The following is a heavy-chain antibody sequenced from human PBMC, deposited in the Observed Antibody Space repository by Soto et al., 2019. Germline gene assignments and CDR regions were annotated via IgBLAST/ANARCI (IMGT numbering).Heavy chain of an antibody. Sequence: PSETLSLTCTVSGGSISSSSYYWGWIRQPPGKGLEWIGYAYYSGSTDYNPSLKSRVTMSVDTSKNQVSLKLNSVTTADTAVYYCARDRSTYGGGGTGEVKENWFDPWGPGTLVTVSS. CDR1: GGSISSSSYY. D-gene: IGHD2-8*01. CDR2: AYYSGST. V-gene: IGHV4-61*01. CDR3: ARDRSTYGGGGTGEVKENWFDP. J-gene: IGHJ5*02.